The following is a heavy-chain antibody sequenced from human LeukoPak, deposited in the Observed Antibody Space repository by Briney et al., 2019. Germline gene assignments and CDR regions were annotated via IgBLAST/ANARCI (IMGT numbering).Heavy chain of an antibody. CDR2: ISYDGTDK. CDR1: GFTFSDYA. D-gene: IGHD2-21*02. CDR3: AKDSGHERLPSEFQH. V-gene: IGHV3-30*04. Sequence: PGRSLRLSCAASGFTFSDYAMHWVRQAPGMGLEWVALISYDGTDKYYADSVKGRFTISRDNSKNTLYLQMNSLRAEDTAVYYCAKDSGHERLPSEFQHWGQGTLVTVSS. J-gene: IGHJ1*01.